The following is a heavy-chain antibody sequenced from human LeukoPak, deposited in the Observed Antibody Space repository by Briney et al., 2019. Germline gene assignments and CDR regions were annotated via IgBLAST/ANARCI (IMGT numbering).Heavy chain of an antibody. D-gene: IGHD3-22*01. V-gene: IGHV1-2*02. J-gene: IGHJ4*02. CDR2: INPNSGRT. CDR3: ARGTYYDSSAYSGVRLFDY. CDR1: GYTFTSYD. Sequence: GASVKVSCKASGYTFTSYDINWVRQATGQGLEWMGWINPNSGRTNYAQKFQGRVTMTGDTSISTAYMELTRLTSDDTAVYYCARGTYYDSSAYSGVRLFDYWGQGTLVTVSS.